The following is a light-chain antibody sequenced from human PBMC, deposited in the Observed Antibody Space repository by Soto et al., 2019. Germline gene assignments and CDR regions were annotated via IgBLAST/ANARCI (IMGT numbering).Light chain of an antibody. CDR3: QQRSNRPLT. CDR2: DAS. Sequence: EIVLTQSPATLSLSPGERATLSCRASQSVSISLAWYQQKPGQPPRLLIYDASNRATGIPARFSGSGSGTDFTLTISSLEPEDFAVYYCQQRSNRPLTFGGGTKVEIK. J-gene: IGKJ4*01. V-gene: IGKV3-11*01. CDR1: QSVSIS.